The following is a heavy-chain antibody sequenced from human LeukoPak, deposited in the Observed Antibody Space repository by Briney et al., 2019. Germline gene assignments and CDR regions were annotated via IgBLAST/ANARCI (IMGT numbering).Heavy chain of an antibody. CDR2: INHSGST. D-gene: IGHD3-16*02. CDR1: GGSISSGGYY. CDR3: ARDEYYDYVWGSYRYFRY. J-gene: IGHJ4*02. Sequence: PSETLSLTCTVSGGSISSGGYYWSWIRQPPGKGLEWIGEINHSGSTNYNPSLKSRVTISVDTSKNQFSLKLSSVTAADTAVYYCARDEYYDYVWGSYRYFRYWGQGTLVTVSS. V-gene: IGHV4-39*07.